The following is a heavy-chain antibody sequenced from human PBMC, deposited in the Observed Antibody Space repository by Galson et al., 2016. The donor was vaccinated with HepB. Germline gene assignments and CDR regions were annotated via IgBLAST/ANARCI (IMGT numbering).Heavy chain of an antibody. D-gene: IGHD1-7*01. CDR3: ARDRTGITGFDY. J-gene: IGHJ4*02. V-gene: IGHV4-61*02. Sequence: TLSLTCSVSGDSIRGPGYYWTWIRQPAGKGLEWIGRIHTSGGTDYNPSLAGRVTISADTSKSQFSLRLTPVTAADTAVYYCARDRTGITGFDYWGQGTPVTVSS. CDR2: IHTSGGT. CDR1: GDSIRGPGYY.